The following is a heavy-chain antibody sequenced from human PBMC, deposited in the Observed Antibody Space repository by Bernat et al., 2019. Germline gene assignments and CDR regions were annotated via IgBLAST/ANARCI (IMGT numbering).Heavy chain of an antibody. CDR2: ISNDGSNQ. CDR1: GFIFNSYA. Sequence: QVQLVESGGGVVQPGRSLRLSCAASGFIFNSYAMHWVRQAPGKGLDWVAFISNDGSNQYYADSVKDRVTISRDNSKSTLYLQMNSLRTEDTAMYYCTRDKGIFGVLRPFDYWGQGTLVTVSS. J-gene: IGHJ4*02. CDR3: TRDKGIFGVLRPFDY. D-gene: IGHD3-3*01. V-gene: IGHV3-30*01.